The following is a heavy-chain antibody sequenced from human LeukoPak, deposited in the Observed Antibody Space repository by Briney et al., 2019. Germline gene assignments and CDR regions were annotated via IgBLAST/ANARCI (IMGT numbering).Heavy chain of an antibody. J-gene: IGHJ4*02. CDR1: GFTFSSYS. Sequence: KPGGSLRLSCAASGFTFSSYSMNWVRQAPGKGLEWVSSISSSSSYIYYADSVKGRFTISRDNAKNSLYLQMNSLRAEDTAVYYCAFDFTAIVTKDYWGQGTLVTVSS. CDR3: AFDFTAIVTKDY. V-gene: IGHV3-21*01. D-gene: IGHD5-18*01. CDR2: ISSSSSYI.